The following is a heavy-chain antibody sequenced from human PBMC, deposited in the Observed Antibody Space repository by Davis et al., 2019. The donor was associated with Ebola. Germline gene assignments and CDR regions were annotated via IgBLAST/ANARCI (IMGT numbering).Heavy chain of an antibody. Sequence: PSETLSLTCTVSAGSVSSRSSYWSWNRQPPGRGLEWIGYISYSGRTDYNPSLRSRVTISVDTSKNQFSLKLTSVIAADTAVYYCARILTDTGGWYQFDSWGQGTLVTVSS. D-gene: IGHD6-19*01. CDR1: AGSVSSRSSY. V-gene: IGHV4-61*01. CDR3: ARILTDTGGWYQFDS. J-gene: IGHJ4*02. CDR2: ISYSGRT.